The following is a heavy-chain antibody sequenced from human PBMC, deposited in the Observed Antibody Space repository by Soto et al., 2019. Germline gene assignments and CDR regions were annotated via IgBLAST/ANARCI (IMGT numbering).Heavy chain of an antibody. CDR2: IYYSGST. Sequence: KTSETLSLTCTVSGGSISSGDYYWSWIRQPPGKGLEWIGYIYYSGSTYYNPSLKSRVTISVDTSKNQFSLKLSSVTAADTAVYYCARSESKLEPYDYWGQGTLVTVSS. CDR3: ARSESKLEPYDY. V-gene: IGHV4-30-4*01. CDR1: GGSISSGDYY. D-gene: IGHD1-1*01. J-gene: IGHJ4*02.